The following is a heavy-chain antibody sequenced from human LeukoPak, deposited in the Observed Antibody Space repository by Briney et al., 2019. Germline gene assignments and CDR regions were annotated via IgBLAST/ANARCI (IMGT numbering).Heavy chain of an antibody. V-gene: IGHV4-59*01. CDR1: GGSISNNY. CDR2: IYYSGST. CDR3: ASHKGF. J-gene: IGHJ4*02. Sequence: SETLSLTCTVSGGSISNNYWSWFRQPPGKGLEWIGYIYYSGSTNYNPSLKSRVTISVDTSKSQFSLKLSSVTAADTTVYYCASHKGFWGQGTLVTVSS.